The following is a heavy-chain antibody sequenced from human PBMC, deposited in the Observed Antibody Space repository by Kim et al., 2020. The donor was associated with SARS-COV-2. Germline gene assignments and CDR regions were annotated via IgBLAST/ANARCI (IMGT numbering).Heavy chain of an antibody. D-gene: IGHD3-3*01. CDR2: ISGSGGST. CDR3: AKDRTLYYDFWSGYDRPRDGMDV. J-gene: IGHJ6*02. CDR1: GFTFSSYD. Sequence: GGSLRLSCAASGFTFSSYDMSWVRQAPGKGLEWVSAISGSGGSTYYADSVKGRFTISRDNSKTTLYLQMNSLRAEDKAVYYCAKDRTLYYDFWSGYDRPRDGMDVWGQGTTVTVSS. V-gene: IGHV3-23*01.